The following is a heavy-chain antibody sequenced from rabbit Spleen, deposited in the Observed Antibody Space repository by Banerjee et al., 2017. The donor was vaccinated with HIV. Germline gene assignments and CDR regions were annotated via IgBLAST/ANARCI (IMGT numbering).Heavy chain of an antibody. CDR1: GIDLSSSYY. CDR2: IHTTSGIT. D-gene: IGHD7-1*01. CDR3: ARFYAGYGDFGYAAM. J-gene: IGHJ3*01. V-gene: IGHV1S40*01. Sequence: QSLEESGGGLVKPGASLTLTCKASGIDLSSSYYMCWVRQAPGKGLEWIACIHTTSGITYYASWAKGRFTISKTSTTVTLQMTSLTAADTATYFCARFYAGYGDFGYAAMWGQGTLVTVS.